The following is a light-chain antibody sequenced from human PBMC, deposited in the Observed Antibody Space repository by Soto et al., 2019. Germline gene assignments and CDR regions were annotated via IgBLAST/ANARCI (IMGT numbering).Light chain of an antibody. J-gene: IGKJ5*01. CDR1: QSVSNQ. Sequence: EIVLTQSPVTLSLSPGERATLSCRASQSVSNQLAWYQQKPGQAPRLLVYDASRRVTGIPARFSGSGAGAEFTLTINNLEPEDFAVYYCQQRNVWPPITFGQGTRLEIK. V-gene: IGKV3-11*01. CDR3: QQRNVWPPIT. CDR2: DAS.